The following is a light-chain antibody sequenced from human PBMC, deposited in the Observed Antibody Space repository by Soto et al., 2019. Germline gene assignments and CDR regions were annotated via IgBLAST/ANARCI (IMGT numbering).Light chain of an antibody. CDR1: QSISSN. J-gene: IGKJ1*01. CDR2: GAS. CDR3: QQYNNWPRT. V-gene: IGKV3-15*01. Sequence: EIVLTQSPATLSVSPGESATLSCRASQSISSNLAWYQQKPGQSPRLLIYGASSRATGVPVRFSGSGSGVAFTLTISGLQSEDFAVYYCQQYNNWPRTFGQGTKVEIK.